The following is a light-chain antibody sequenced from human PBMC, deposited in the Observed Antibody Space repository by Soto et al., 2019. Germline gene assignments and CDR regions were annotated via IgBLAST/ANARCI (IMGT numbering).Light chain of an antibody. CDR3: QQYGSSAPIT. CDR1: QSVSSNY. CDR2: GAS. J-gene: IGKJ5*01. V-gene: IGKV3-20*01. Sequence: EIVLTQSPGTLSLSPGERATLSCRASQSVSSNYLAWYQHKPGQAPRLLIYGASRRATGIPDRFSGSGSGTDFTLTISRLDPDDFAMYYCQQYGSSAPITFGQGTRLE.